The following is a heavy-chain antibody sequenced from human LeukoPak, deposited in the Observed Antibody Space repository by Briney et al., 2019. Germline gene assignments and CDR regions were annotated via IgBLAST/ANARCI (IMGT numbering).Heavy chain of an antibody. CDR2: IYYSGST. V-gene: IGHV4-39*01. CDR1: GGSISSSSYY. Sequence: SETLSLTCTVSGGSISSSSYYWGWIRQPPGKGLEWIGSIYYSGSTYYNPSLKSRVTISVDTSKNQFSLELSSVTAADTAVYYCARHYYGSGSYYFNNWFDPWGQGTLVTVSS. D-gene: IGHD3-10*01. J-gene: IGHJ5*02. CDR3: ARHYYGSGSYYFNNWFDP.